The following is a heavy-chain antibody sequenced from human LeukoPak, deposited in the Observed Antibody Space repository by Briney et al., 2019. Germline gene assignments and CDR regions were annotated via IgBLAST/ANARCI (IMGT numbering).Heavy chain of an antibody. CDR2: ISSSGSTT. J-gene: IGHJ6*02. Sequence: GGSLRLSCAASGFTFSSYWMSWMRQAPGKGLEWVSSISSSGSTTYYADSVKGRFTVSRDNAKTSLYLQMNSLRAEDTALYFCARDRQSRYGMDVWGQGTTVTVS. CDR1: GFTFSSYW. D-gene: IGHD2/OR15-2a*01. CDR3: ARDRQSRYGMDV. V-gene: IGHV3-11*01.